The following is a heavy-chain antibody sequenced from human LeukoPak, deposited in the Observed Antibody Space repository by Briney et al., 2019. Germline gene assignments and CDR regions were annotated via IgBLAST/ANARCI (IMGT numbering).Heavy chain of an antibody. D-gene: IGHD6-6*01. CDR2: IYYSGST. CDR3: ARDTSSSFDY. Sequence: SETLSLTCTVSGGSISSHYGSWIRQPPGKGLEWIGYIYYSGSTNYNPSLKSRVTISVDTSKNQFSLKLSSVTAADTAVYYCARDTSSSFDYWGQGTLVTVSS. J-gene: IGHJ4*02. CDR1: GGSISSHY. V-gene: IGHV4-59*11.